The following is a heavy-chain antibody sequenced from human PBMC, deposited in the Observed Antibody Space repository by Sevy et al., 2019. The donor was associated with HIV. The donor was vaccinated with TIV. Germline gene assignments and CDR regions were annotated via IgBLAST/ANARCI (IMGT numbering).Heavy chain of an antibody. CDR1: GFSFSTYD. CDR3: AKENHAFYYDY. J-gene: IGHJ4*02. CDR2: ITDSGRVT. Sequence: GGSLRLSCAASGFSFSTYDMSWVRQAPGKGLEWVSSITDSGRVTYYADSVKGRFTISRDNSKNTLSLQMNSLRAEDTAIYYCAKENHAFYYDYWGQGTLVTVSS. V-gene: IGHV3-23*01. D-gene: IGHD3-22*01.